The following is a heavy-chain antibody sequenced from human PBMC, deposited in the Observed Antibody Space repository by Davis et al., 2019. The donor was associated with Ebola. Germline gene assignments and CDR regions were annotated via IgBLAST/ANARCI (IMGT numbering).Heavy chain of an antibody. CDR1: GYTFTSYG. Sequence: ASVKVSCKASGYTFTSYGISWVRQAPGQGLEWMGWISAYNGNTKYSQKFQGRVTITRDTSASTVYMELSSLRSEDTAVYYCARSISIVRGGWFDPWGQGTLVTVSS. V-gene: IGHV1-18*01. CDR2: ISAYNGNT. D-gene: IGHD3-10*02. CDR3: ARSISIVRGGWFDP. J-gene: IGHJ5*02.